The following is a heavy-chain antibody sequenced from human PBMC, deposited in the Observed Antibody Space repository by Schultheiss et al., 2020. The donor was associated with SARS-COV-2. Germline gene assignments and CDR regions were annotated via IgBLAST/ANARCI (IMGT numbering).Heavy chain of an antibody. D-gene: IGHD6-19*01. CDR1: GGSISSGGYY. CDR3: ARGGKQWLVSPPHLDY. CDR2: INHSGST. V-gene: IGHV4-39*02. J-gene: IGHJ4*02. Sequence: SETLSLTCTVSGGSISSGGYYWSWIRQHPGKGLEWIGEINHSGSTNYNPSLKSRVTISVDTSKNHFSLKLSSVTAADTAVYYCARGGKQWLVSPPHLDYWGQGTLVTVSS.